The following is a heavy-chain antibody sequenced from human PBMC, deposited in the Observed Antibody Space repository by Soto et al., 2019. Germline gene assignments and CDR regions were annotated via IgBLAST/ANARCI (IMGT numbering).Heavy chain of an antibody. CDR1: GYTFTPYG. CDR3: TSGFLGVIRGGSCCGGSCFPHYYYFGMEV. V-gene: IGHV1-18*01. J-gene: IGHJ6*02. CDR2: ISANNGNT. Sequence: ASVKVSCKASGYTFTPYGISWVRQAPAQGLEWMGWISANNGNTNYAPRLQGRVTRTTDTSTSTAYIELRSLRADDTAVYYCTSGFLGVIRGGSCCGGSCFPHYYYFGMEVWRQGTTGTVSS. D-gene: IGHD2-15*01.